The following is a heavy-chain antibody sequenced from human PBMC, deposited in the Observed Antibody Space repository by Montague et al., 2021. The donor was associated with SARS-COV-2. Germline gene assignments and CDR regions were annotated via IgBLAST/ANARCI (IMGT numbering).Heavy chain of an antibody. CDR1: GDSVSGNTAT. CDR2: TYYGYKWYN. Sequence: CAISGDSVSGNTATWNWIRQSPSRGLEWLGRTYYGYKWYNDYAVSVKSRVIINPDTSNNRISLQLNSVTPEDTAVYYCARAYCGGDCYFYWYFDLWGRGTLVTVSS. V-gene: IGHV6-1*01. J-gene: IGHJ2*01. CDR3: ARAYCGGDCYFYWYFDL. D-gene: IGHD2-21*02.